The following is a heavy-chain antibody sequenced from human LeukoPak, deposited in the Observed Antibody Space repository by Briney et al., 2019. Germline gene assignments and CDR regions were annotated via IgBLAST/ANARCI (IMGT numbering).Heavy chain of an antibody. CDR2: ISSSSSYI. V-gene: IGHV3-21*01. Sequence: GGSLRLSCAASGFTFDDYGMNWVRQAPGKGLEWVSSISSSSSYIYYADSVKGRFTISRDNAKNSLYLQMNSLRAEDTAVYYCARDPWGSGSAPTDYWGQGTLVTVSS. J-gene: IGHJ4*02. CDR1: GFTFDDYG. D-gene: IGHD3-16*01. CDR3: ARDPWGSGSAPTDY.